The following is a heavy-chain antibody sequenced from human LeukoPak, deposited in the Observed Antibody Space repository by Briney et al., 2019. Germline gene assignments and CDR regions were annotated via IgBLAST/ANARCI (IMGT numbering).Heavy chain of an antibody. D-gene: IGHD4-17*01. Sequence: SVKVSCKASGGTFSSYAISWVRQAPGQGLEWMGGIIPIFGTANYAQKIQGRVRITADESTSTAYMELSSLRSEDTAVYYCARLEITTVTTSDYWGQGTLVTVSS. CDR3: ARLEITTVTTSDY. CDR1: GGTFSSYA. J-gene: IGHJ4*02. V-gene: IGHV1-69*01. CDR2: IIPIFGTA.